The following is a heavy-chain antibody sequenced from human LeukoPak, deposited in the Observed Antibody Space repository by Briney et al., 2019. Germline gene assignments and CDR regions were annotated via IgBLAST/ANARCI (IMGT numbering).Heavy chain of an antibody. D-gene: IGHD1-26*01. CDR3: ARHLGEGTYPMDR. CDR1: GASITDYY. V-gene: IGHV4-59*08. J-gene: IGHJ5*02. CDR2: IHISGKT. Sequence: TSETLSLTCTVSGASITDYYWCWIRQTPEMGLEYIGYIHISGKTYNNPSLKGRVTVSLDTSQNQFSLKLTSVTAADTAVYFCARHLGEGTYPMDRWGQGILVTVSS.